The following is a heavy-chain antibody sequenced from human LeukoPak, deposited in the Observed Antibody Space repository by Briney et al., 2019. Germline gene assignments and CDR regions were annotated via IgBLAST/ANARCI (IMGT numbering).Heavy chain of an antibody. CDR1: GYTFTSYG. CDR3: VLLRPWFFFDY. Sequence: GASVKVSCKASGYTFTSYGISWVRQAPGQGLEWMGWISAYNGNTNYAQKLQGRVTMTTDTSTSTAYMELRSLRSDDTAVYYCVLLRPWFFFDYWAREPWSPSPQ. V-gene: IGHV1-18*01. J-gene: IGHJ4*02. CDR2: ISAYNGNT. D-gene: IGHD2-2*01.